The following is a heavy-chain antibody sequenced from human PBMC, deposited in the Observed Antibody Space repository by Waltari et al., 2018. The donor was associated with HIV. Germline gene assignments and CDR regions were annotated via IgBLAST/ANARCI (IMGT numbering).Heavy chain of an antibody. CDR1: GGSFSGYY. J-gene: IGHJ4*02. D-gene: IGHD2-15*01. V-gene: IGHV4-34*01. CDR3: SREGYGGNPANDFDF. CDR2: VNHSGNI. Sequence: QVQLQQSGAGLLKPSETLSLTCTVPGGSFSGYYWSWIRQPPGQGLEWMGEVNHSGNINYNPSLKSRLIISVDTSKSQFSLRLKSVTAADTAVYYCSREGYGGNPANDFDFWGQGTLVSVSS.